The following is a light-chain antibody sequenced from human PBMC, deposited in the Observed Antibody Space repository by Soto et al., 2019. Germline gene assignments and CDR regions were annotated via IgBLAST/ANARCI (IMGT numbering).Light chain of an antibody. CDR3: QQTYTFGFT. V-gene: IGKV3D-15*01. Sequence: EIVMTQSPDTLSVSPGERATLSCRASQSIGTSLAWYQQQPGQAPRLLLYGASTRASGSPARFRGSGSGTEFTLNISSLQPEDFATYYCQQTYTFGFTFGPGTTVDFK. J-gene: IGKJ3*01. CDR1: QSIGTS. CDR2: GAS.